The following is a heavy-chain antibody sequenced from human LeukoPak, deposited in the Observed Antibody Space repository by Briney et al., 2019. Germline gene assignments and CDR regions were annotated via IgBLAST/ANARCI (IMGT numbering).Heavy chain of an antibody. D-gene: IGHD3-10*01. Sequence: SQTLSLTCAISGDSVSSNSAAWNWIRQSPSRGLEWLGRTYYRSKWYNDYAVSVKSRITINPDTSKNQFSLQLNSVTPEDTAVYYCARGTRVDYYGSGSYSHNPYFDYWGQGTLVTVSS. CDR3: ARGTRVDYYGSGSYSHNPYFDY. CDR1: GDSVSSNSAA. V-gene: IGHV6-1*01. CDR2: TYYRSKWYN. J-gene: IGHJ4*02.